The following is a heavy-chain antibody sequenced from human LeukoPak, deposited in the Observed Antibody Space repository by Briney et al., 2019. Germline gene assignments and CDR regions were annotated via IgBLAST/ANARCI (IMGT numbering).Heavy chain of an antibody. J-gene: IGHJ4*02. CDR3: ARTYHDILTGYYSRLGY. Sequence: ASVKVSCKASGYTFTDYYMHWVRQAPGQGLEWMGWINPNSGGTNYAQNFQGRVTMTRDTSISTAYMDLNRLTSDDTAVYYCARTYHDILTGYYSRLGYWGQGTLVTVSS. CDR1: GYTFTDYY. CDR2: INPNSGGT. D-gene: IGHD3-9*01. V-gene: IGHV1-2*02.